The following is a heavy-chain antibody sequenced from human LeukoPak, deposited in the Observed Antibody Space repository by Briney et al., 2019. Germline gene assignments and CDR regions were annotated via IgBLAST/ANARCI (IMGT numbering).Heavy chain of an antibody. CDR1: GFTFNNYA. Sequence: GGSLRLSCVASGFTFNNYAMSWVRQAPGKGLEWVSAISGGGSSTYYADSVKGRFTLSRDNSKNTLYLQMNSLRAEDTAVYYCAKDPRIAVAGTASGYWGQGTLVTVSS. CDR3: AKDPRIAVAGTASGY. D-gene: IGHD6-19*01. J-gene: IGHJ4*02. CDR2: ISGGGSST. V-gene: IGHV3-23*01.